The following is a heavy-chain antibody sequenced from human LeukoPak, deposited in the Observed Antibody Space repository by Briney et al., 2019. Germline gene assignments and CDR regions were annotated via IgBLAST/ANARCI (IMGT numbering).Heavy chain of an antibody. CDR1: GFTFSSYG. CDR3: ARGMASGYYYYYMDV. CDR2: IWYDGSNK. D-gene: IGHD5-24*01. J-gene: IGHJ6*03. Sequence: GGSLRLSCAASGFTFSSYGMHWVRQAPGKGLEWVAVIWYDGSNKYYADSVKGRFTISRDNSKNTLYLQMNSLRAEDTAVYYCARGMASGYYYYYMDVWGKGTTVTVSS. V-gene: IGHV3-33*01.